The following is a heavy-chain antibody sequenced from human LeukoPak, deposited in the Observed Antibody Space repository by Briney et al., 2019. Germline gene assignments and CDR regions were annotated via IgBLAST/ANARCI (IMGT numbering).Heavy chain of an antibody. J-gene: IGHJ4*02. V-gene: IGHV4-39*07. CDR2: IYYSGST. CDR1: GGSISSSSYC. Sequence: SETLSLTCTVSGGSISSSSYCWGWIRQPPGKGLEWIGSIYYSGSTYYNPSLKSRVTISVDTSKNQFSLKLSSVTAADTAVYYCARDQAKPGSPQIDYWGQGTLVTVSS. CDR3: ARDQAKPGSPQIDY.